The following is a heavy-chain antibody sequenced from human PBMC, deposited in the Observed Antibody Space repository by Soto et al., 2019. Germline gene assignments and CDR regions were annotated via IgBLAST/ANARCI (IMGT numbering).Heavy chain of an antibody. J-gene: IGHJ5*02. D-gene: IGHD5-12*01. CDR2: IKPDNGDT. CDR3: ATSYDSGFDP. CDR1: GYPFSKYG. Sequence: QLQLVQSGAEVERPGASVRVSCKAYGYPFSKYGISWIRQAPGQGLEWMGWIKPDNGDTKYAQKFQGRVTMTTDTSSTTSYMELRSLRSDDTAVYYCATSYDSGFDPWGQGTLVSVSS. V-gene: IGHV1-18*04.